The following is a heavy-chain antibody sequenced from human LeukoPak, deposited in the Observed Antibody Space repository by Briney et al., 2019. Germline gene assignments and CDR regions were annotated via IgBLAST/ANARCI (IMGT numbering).Heavy chain of an antibody. Sequence: PGGSLRLSCAASGFTFSSYAMSWVRQAPGKGLEWVSVISGSGGSTYYADSVKGRFTISRDNSKNTLYLQMNSLRAEDTAVYYCARVGSETYSWDESWGQGTLVTVSS. V-gene: IGHV3-23*01. CDR1: GFTFSSYA. J-gene: IGHJ5*02. CDR2: ISGSGGST. D-gene: IGHD1-26*01. CDR3: ARVGSETYSWDES.